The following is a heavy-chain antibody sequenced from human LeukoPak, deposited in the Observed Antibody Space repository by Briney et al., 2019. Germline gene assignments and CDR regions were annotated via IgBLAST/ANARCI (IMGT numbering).Heavy chain of an antibody. D-gene: IGHD6-19*01. J-gene: IGHJ6*03. V-gene: IGHV3-20*04. CDR1: GFTFDDYG. CDR2: INWNGGST. Sequence: GGSLRLSCAASGFTFDDYGMSWVRQAPGKGLEWVSGINWNGGSTGYADSVKGRFTISRDNAKNSLYLQMNSLRAEDTALYYCARAGSSGWYRFYYYYMDVWGKGTTVTVSS. CDR3: ARAGSSGWYRFYYYYMDV.